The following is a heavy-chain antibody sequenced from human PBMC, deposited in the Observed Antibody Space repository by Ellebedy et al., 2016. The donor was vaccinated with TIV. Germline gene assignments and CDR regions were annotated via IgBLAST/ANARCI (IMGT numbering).Heavy chain of an antibody. Sequence: GGSLRLSCAASGFSFSSYWMSWVRQAPGKGLEWVSYISGSSLTKFYADSVKGRFTISRDNAESSLYLQMDSLRVEDTAVYYCARDMAWGNERMNDAFDIWGQGTMVIVSS. CDR3: ARDMAWGNERMNDAFDI. J-gene: IGHJ3*02. CDR2: ISGSSLTK. D-gene: IGHD7-27*01. CDR1: GFSFSSYW. V-gene: IGHV3-48*04.